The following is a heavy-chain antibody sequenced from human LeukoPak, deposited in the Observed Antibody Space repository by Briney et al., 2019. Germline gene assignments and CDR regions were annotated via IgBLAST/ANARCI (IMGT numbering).Heavy chain of an antibody. J-gene: IGHJ4*02. D-gene: IGHD3-16*02. CDR3: ARVSGLYDYVWGSYRYPRYFDY. CDR2: IYYSRST. CDR1: GGSISSSSYY. Sequence: SETLSLTCTVSGGSISSSSYYWGWIRQPSGKGLEWIGSIYYSRSTYYNPSLKSRVTISVDTSKNQFSLKLSSLTAADTAVYYCARVSGLYDYVWGSYRYPRYFDYWGQGTLVTVSS. V-gene: IGHV4-39*01.